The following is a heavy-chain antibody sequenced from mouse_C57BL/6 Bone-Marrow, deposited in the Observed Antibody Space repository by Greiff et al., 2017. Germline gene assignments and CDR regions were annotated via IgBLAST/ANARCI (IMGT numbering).Heavy chain of an antibody. CDR1: GYTFTSYG. J-gene: IGHJ3*01. CDR3: ARWPYYGKRFAY. Sequence: QVQLQQSGAELARPGASVKLSCKASGYTFTSYGISWVKQRPGQGLEWIGEIYPRSGNTYYNEKFKGKDTLTADKSSSTAYMELRSLTSEDSAVXCCARWPYYGKRFAYWGQGTLVTVSA. V-gene: IGHV1-81*01. D-gene: IGHD2-10*01. CDR2: IYPRSGNT.